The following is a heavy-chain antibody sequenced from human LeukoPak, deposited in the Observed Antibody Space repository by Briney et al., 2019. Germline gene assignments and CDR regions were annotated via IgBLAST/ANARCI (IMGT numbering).Heavy chain of an antibody. CDR1: GFTFSSYD. CDR3: ARDRDYGDH. Sequence: GGSLRLSCAASGFTFSSYDMHWVRQAPGKGLEWVSCISSSSSYMYYADSVKGRFTISRDNAKNSLYLQMNSLRAEDTAVYYCARDRDYGDHWGQGTLVTVSS. V-gene: IGHV3-21*01. CDR2: ISSSSSYM. J-gene: IGHJ4*02.